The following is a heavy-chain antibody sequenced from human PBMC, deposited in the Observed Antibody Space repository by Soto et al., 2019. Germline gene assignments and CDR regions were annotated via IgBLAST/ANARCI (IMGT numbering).Heavy chain of an antibody. CDR3: AREDTAMVHFDY. Sequence: PGESLKISCKGSGYSFTSYWISWVRQMPGKGLEWMGRIDPSDSYTNYSPSFHGHVTISADKSISTAYLQWSSLKASDTAMYYCAREDTAMVHFDYWGQGTLVTVSS. D-gene: IGHD5-18*01. V-gene: IGHV5-10-1*01. CDR1: GYSFTSYW. J-gene: IGHJ4*02. CDR2: IDPSDSYT.